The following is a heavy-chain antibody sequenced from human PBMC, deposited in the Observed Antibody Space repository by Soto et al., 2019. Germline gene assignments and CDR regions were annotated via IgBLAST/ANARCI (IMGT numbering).Heavy chain of an antibody. CDR1: GGSISSHY. V-gene: IGHV4-59*08. CDR2: IYYSGST. D-gene: IGHD3-22*01. Sequence: SETLSLTCTVSGGSISSHYWSWIRQPPGQGLEWIGYIYYSGSTNYNPSLKSRVTISVDTSKSQFSLRLSSVTAADTAVYYCARRWYYDSSGYGDYFDYWGQGTLVTVSS. J-gene: IGHJ4*02. CDR3: ARRWYYDSSGYGDYFDY.